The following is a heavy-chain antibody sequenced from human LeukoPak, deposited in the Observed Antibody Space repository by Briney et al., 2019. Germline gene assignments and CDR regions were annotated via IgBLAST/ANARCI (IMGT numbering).Heavy chain of an antibody. V-gene: IGHV1-69*13. CDR1: GYTFTSYG. J-gene: IGHJ4*02. Sequence: GASVKVSCKASGYTFTSYGISWVRQAPGQGLEWMGGIIPIFGTANYAQKFQGRVTITADESTSTAYMELSSLRSEDTAVYYCARAYRIAVAGTGVDYWGQGTLVTVSS. CDR2: IIPIFGTA. D-gene: IGHD6-19*01. CDR3: ARAYRIAVAGTGVDY.